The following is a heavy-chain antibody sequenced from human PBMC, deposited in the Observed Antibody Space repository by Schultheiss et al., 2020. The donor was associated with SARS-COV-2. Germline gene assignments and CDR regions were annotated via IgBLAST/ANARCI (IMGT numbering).Heavy chain of an antibody. Sequence: GGSLRLSCAASGFTFSNYAMHWVRQAPGKGLEWVAVISYDGSNKYYADSVKGRFTISRDNSKNTLYLQMNSLRAEDTAVYYCARGLGLGHAYFDYWGQGTLVTVSS. J-gene: IGHJ4*02. CDR1: GFTFSNYA. V-gene: IGHV3-30*04. CDR3: ARGLGLGHAYFDY. D-gene: IGHD3/OR15-3a*01. CDR2: ISYDGSNK.